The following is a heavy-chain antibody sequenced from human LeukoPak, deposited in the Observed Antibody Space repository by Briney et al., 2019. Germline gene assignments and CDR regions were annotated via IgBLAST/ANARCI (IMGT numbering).Heavy chain of an antibody. V-gene: IGHV3-23*01. CDR3: AWTRRGLHGNFDY. D-gene: IGHD5-18*01. CDR1: GFTFSSYA. J-gene: IGHJ4*02. Sequence: GGSLRLSCAASGFTFSSYAMSWVRQAPGKGLEWVSAISGSGGSTYYADSVKGRFTISRDNSKNTLYLQMNSLRAEDTAVYYCAWTRRGLHGNFDYWGQGTLVTVSP. CDR2: ISGSGGST.